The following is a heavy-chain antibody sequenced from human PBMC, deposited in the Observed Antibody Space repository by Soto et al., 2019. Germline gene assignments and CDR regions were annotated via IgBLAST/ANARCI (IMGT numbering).Heavy chain of an antibody. J-gene: IGHJ3*01. Sequence: EVQLVESGGGLVKPGGSLRLSCVASGFTFSSHHMQWARQAPGKGLEWVSYIRDNSATRYYADSVRGRFTISRDNAQNSVCLQMNSLRDVDTAVYYCGRAYRFDIDLWGQGTMVTVSS. V-gene: IGHV3-48*02. CDR1: GFTFSSHH. CDR3: GRAYRFDIDL. D-gene: IGHD3-22*01. CDR2: IRDNSATR.